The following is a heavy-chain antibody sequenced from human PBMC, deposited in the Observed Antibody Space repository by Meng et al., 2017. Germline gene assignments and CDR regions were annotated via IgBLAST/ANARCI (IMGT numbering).Heavy chain of an antibody. J-gene: IGHJ4*02. V-gene: IGHV1-69*06. CDR2: IIPIFGTA. CDR3: ARDGVGATEGYFDY. Sequence: QVQLGQVGTEVQSPWSSVQVSCKASGGTFSSDAIRWGRQAPGKGLEWMGGIIPIFGTANYAQKFQGRVTITADKSTSTAYMELGSLRSEDTAVYYCARDGVGATEGYFDYWGQGTLVTVSS. CDR1: GGTFSSDA. D-gene: IGHD1-26*01.